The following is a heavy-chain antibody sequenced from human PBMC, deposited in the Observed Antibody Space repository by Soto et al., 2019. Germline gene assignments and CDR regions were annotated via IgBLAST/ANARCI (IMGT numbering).Heavy chain of an antibody. Sequence: GGSLRLSCAASGFTFSSYGMHWVRQAPGKGLEWVAVISYDGSNKYYADSVKGRFTISRDNSKNTLYLQMNSLRAEDTAVYYCAKDLSHFLVVVTAGGYYGMDVWGQGTTVTVSS. V-gene: IGHV3-30*18. J-gene: IGHJ6*02. D-gene: IGHD2-21*02. CDR2: ISYDGSNK. CDR1: GFTFSSYG. CDR3: AKDLSHFLVVVTAGGYYGMDV.